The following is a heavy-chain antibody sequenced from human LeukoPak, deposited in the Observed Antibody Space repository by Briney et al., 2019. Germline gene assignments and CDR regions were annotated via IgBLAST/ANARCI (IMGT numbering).Heavy chain of an antibody. Sequence: SVTDSFKASGGTFSSYAVSWVRQAPGQGLEWMGGIIPIFGTANYAQKFQGRVTITADESTSTAYMELSSLRSEDTAVYYCARDSGEWELSVGWEGTLSYWGQGAMVTASS. V-gene: IGHV1-69*13. D-gene: IGHD1-26*01. CDR1: GGTFSSYA. CDR2: IIPIFGTA. CDR3: ARDSGEWELSVGWEGTLSY. J-gene: IGHJ4*02.